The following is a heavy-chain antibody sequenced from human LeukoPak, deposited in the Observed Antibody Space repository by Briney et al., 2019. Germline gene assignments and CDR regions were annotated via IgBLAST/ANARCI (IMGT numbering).Heavy chain of an antibody. V-gene: IGHV3-7*04. Sequence: GGSLRLSCAASGFTFSSHSMNWVRQAPGKGLEWVANIKQDGSEKYYVDSVKGRFTISRDNAKNSLYLQMNSLRAEDTAVYYCARGLRWHDYWGQGTPVTVSS. CDR2: IKQDGSEK. D-gene: IGHD4-23*01. J-gene: IGHJ4*02. CDR3: ARGLRWHDY. CDR1: GFTFSSHS.